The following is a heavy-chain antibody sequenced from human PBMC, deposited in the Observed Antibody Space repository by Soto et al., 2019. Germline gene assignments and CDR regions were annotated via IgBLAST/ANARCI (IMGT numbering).Heavy chain of an antibody. D-gene: IGHD2-2*01. CDR2: IIPILGIA. Sequence: QVQLVQSGAEVKKPGSSVKVSCKASGGTFSSYTISWVRQAPGQGLEWMGRIIPILGIANYAQKFQGRVTITADKSTSTAYMELSSLRSEDTAVYYCARQDIVVVPAGMGYFDYWGQGTLVTVSS. J-gene: IGHJ4*02. CDR1: GGTFSSYT. V-gene: IGHV1-69*02. CDR3: ARQDIVVVPAGMGYFDY.